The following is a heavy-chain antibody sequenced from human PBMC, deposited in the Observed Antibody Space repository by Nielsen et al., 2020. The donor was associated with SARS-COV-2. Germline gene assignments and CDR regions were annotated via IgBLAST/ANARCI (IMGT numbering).Heavy chain of an antibody. CDR1: GDTFRSYV. J-gene: IGHJ6*03. CDR2: IIPVFGTV. D-gene: IGHD3-10*01. Sequence: SVKVSCKASGDTFRSYVIRWVRQAPGQGLEWMGGIIPVFGTVNYAQKFQGRVTITADESTSTAYMELSSLRSEDTAVYYCARSGVYYYGSGSYYHDYYYYMDVWGKGTTVTVSS. V-gene: IGHV1-69*13. CDR3: ARSGVYYYGSGSYYHDYYYYMDV.